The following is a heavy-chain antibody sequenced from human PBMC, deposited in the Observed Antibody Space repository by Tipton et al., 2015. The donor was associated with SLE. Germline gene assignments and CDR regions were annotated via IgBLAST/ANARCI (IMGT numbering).Heavy chain of an antibody. CDR2: IYYSGST. CDR1: GDSISSYY. CDR3: ARRDGYSSIWNWFDP. V-gene: IGHV4-59*12. Sequence: TLSLTCTASGDSISSYYWSWIRQPPGKGLEWIGYIYYSGSTNYNPSLKSRVTISVDTSKNQFSLKVSSVTAADTAVYYCARRDGYSSIWNWFDPWGQGTLVTVSS. J-gene: IGHJ5*02. D-gene: IGHD6-13*01.